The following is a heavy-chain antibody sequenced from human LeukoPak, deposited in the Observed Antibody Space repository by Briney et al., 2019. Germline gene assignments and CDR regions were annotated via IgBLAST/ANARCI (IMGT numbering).Heavy chain of an antibody. D-gene: IGHD3-22*01. V-gene: IGHV3-11*01. Sequence: GGSLRLSCVASGFIFSDYYMTWVRQAPGKGLEWVSYISYTRSTIYYADSVKGRFTISRDNAQNSLSLQMNSLTVEDAAVYYCARDPNTSGPSDYWGQGTLVTVSS. CDR1: GFIFSDYY. J-gene: IGHJ4*02. CDR3: ARDPNTSGPSDY. CDR2: ISYTRSTI.